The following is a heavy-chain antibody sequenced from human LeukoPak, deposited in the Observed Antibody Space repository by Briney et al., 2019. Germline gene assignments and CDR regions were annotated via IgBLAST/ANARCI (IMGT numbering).Heavy chain of an antibody. J-gene: IGHJ4*02. CDR3: ARRGDGGRSFDY. D-gene: IGHD4-23*01. V-gene: IGHV3-30*14. CDR1: GFTFSSYA. Sequence: GRSLRLSCAASGFTFSSYAMHWVRQAPGKGLEWVAVISYDGSNKYYADSVKGRFTISRDNSKNTLFLQMNSPRAEDTAVYYCARRGDGGRSFDYWGQGTLVTVSS. CDR2: ISYDGSNK.